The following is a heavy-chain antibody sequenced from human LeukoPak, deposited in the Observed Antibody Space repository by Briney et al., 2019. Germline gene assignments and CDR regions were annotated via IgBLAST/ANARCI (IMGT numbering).Heavy chain of an antibody. V-gene: IGHV1-2*02. CDR3: ARLKGLLDY. Sequence: ASVKVSCKASGYTFTDYHLHWVRQAPGQGLEWMGWINPNSGGTNSAQNFQGRVTMTRDTSVSTAYMELSRLRSDDTAVYYCARLKGLLDYWGQGTLVTLSS. D-gene: IGHD5-18*01. CDR1: GYTFTDYH. J-gene: IGHJ4*02. CDR2: INPNSGGT.